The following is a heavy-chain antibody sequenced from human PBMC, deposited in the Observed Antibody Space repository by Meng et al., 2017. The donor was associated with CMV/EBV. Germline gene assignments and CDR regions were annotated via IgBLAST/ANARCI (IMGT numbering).Heavy chain of an antibody. CDR1: GGSISSNY. CDR3: ARGPEVDYGDYVGLDY. CDR2: IYTSGST. J-gene: IGHJ4*02. V-gene: IGHV4-4*07. Sequence: QVHLQDAGPGLVKPSEPLSLTCTVSGGSISSNYWIWIRQPAGKGLEWIGRIYTSGSTNYNPSLKSRVTMSVDTSKNQFSLKLSSVTAADTAVYYCARGPEVDYGDYVGLDYWGQGTLVTVSS. D-gene: IGHD4-17*01.